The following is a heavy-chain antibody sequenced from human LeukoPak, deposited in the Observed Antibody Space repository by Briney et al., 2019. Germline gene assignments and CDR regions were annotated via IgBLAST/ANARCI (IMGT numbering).Heavy chain of an antibody. CDR2: ISYDGRNK. V-gene: IGHV3-30*04. CDR3: ARDGSGHEGVFDY. CDR1: GFTFSSNA. J-gene: IGHJ4*02. D-gene: IGHD6-19*01. Sequence: GGSLRLSCAASGFTFSSNAMHWVRQAPGKGLEWVAVISYDGRNKDYADSVKGRFTISRDNSKNTVYLQMNSLRAEDTAVYYCARDGSGHEGVFDYWGQGTLVTVSS.